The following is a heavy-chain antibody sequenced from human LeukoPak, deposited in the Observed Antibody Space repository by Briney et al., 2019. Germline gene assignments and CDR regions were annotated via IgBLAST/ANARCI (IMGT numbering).Heavy chain of an antibody. J-gene: IGHJ4*02. Sequence: ASVKVSCKASGYTFTGYYMHWVRQAPGQGLEWMGWINPNSGGTNYAQKFQGRVTMTRNTSISTAYMELSSLRSEDTAVYYCARGLPFSENTAMPYDYWGQGTLVTVSS. D-gene: IGHD5-18*01. CDR1: GYTFTGYY. CDR3: ARGLPFSENTAMPYDY. V-gene: IGHV1-2*02. CDR2: INPNSGGT.